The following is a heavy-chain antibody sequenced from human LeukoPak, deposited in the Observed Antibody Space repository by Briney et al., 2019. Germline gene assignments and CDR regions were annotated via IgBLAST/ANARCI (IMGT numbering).Heavy chain of an antibody. Sequence: GGSLRLSCAASGLAFSTYAMHWVRQAPDKGLEWVAVISYDGTNKYYSDSVKGRFTISRDNSKNTLYLQMNSLRAEDTAVYYCARDLWGANSYWGQGSLVTVSS. CDR2: ISYDGTNK. D-gene: IGHD2/OR15-2a*01. V-gene: IGHV3-30-3*01. CDR1: GLAFSTYA. J-gene: IGHJ4*02. CDR3: ARDLWGANSY.